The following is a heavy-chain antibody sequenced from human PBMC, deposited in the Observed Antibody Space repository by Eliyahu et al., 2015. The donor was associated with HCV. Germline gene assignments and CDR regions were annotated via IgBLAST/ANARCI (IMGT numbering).Heavy chain of an antibody. J-gene: IGHJ4*02. V-gene: IGHV3-33*01. CDR2: IWYDGSNK. CDR1: GFTSSTXG. CDR3: ARSESGDSSGYSLRYFDY. Sequence: QVQLVESGGGVVQXXXSLRLSCAASGFTSSTXGXPWVRXXPGKGLEWVAVIWYDGSNKYYADSVKGRFTISRDNSKNTLYLQMNSLRVEDTAVYYCARSESGDSSGYSLRYFDYWGQGTLVTVSS. D-gene: IGHD3-22*01.